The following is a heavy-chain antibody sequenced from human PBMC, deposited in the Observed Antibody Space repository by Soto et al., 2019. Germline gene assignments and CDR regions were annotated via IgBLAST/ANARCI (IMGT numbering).Heavy chain of an antibody. Sequence: QVQLVQSGAEVKEPGSSVKVSCKASGGTFSSFSINWVRQAPGQGLEWLGDTIPISGSRNYAQKFQARVTVTADESTNTVYMELSSLRSNDTARYYCAKSRLGGGYYYFYGMDVWGQGTTVIVSS. J-gene: IGHJ6*02. CDR1: GGTFSSFS. CDR2: TIPISGSR. D-gene: IGHD3-10*01. CDR3: AKSRLGGGYYYFYGMDV. V-gene: IGHV1-69*01.